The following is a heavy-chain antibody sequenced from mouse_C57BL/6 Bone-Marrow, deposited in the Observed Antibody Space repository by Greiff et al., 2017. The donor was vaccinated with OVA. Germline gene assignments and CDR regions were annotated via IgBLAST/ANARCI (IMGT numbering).Heavy chain of an antibody. CDR2: ISGCGGYT. V-gene: IGHV5-9*01. Sequence: EVQVVESGGGLVKPGGSLKLSCAASGFTFSSYTMSWVRQTPEKRLEWVATISGCGGYTYYPDSVKGRFTISRDNAKNTLYLQRSSLRSEDTALYYCARHDGYYVGYWGQGTTLTVSS. CDR3: ARHDGYYVGY. CDR1: GFTFSSYT. D-gene: IGHD2-3*01. J-gene: IGHJ2*01.